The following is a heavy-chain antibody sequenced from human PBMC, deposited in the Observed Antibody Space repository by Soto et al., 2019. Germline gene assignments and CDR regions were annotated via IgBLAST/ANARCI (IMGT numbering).Heavy chain of an antibody. V-gene: IGHV3-74*01. CDR3: VRDSWQLVGVHYNYSGMDV. CDR2: INTDGTST. CDR1: GFTFSTYW. Sequence: EVQLVESGGGLVQPGGSLRLSCAASGFTFSTYWMHWVRQAPGKGLVWVSRINTDGTSTSYADSAKGRFTISRDNAKNTVHRQMYSLRSEDTAVYYCVRDSWQLVGVHYNYSGMDVWGQGTTVSVSS. J-gene: IGHJ6*02. D-gene: IGHD6-6*01.